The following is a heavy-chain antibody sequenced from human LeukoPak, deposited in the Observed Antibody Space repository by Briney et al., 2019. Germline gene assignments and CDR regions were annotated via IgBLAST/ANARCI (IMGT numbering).Heavy chain of an antibody. V-gene: IGHV3-30*03. J-gene: IGHJ4*02. CDR1: GFTFSNAW. Sequence: GGSLRLSCAASGFTFSNAWITWVRQAPGKGLEWVAVISYDGSNKYYVGSVKGRFTISRDNSKNTLYLQMNSLRTEDTAVYYCARDGYALDTPMVSTVFDCWGQGTLVTVSS. CDR3: ARDGYALDTPMVSTVFDC. CDR2: ISYDGSNK. D-gene: IGHD5-18*01.